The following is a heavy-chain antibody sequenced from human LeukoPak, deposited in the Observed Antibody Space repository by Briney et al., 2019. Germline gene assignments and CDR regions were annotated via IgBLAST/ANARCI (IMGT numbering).Heavy chain of an antibody. CDR3: ASGGLYGDYFGY. J-gene: IGHJ4*02. CDR2: ISSSSSYI. V-gene: IGHV3-21*04. Sequence: PGGSLRLSCAASGFTFSSYSMNWVRQAPGKGLEWVSSISSSSSYIYYADSVKGRFTISRDNAKNSLYLQMNSLRAEDTALYYCASGGLYGDYFGYWGQGTLVTVSS. D-gene: IGHD4-17*01. CDR1: GFTFSSYS.